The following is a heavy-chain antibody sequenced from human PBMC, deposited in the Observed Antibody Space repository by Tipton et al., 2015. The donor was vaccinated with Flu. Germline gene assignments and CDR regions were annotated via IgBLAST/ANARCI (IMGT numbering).Heavy chain of an antibody. J-gene: IGHJ6*03. V-gene: IGHV4-34*01. Sequence: TLSLTCAVYGGSFSGYYWSWIRQPPGKGLEWIGEINHSGSTNYNPSLKSRVTISVDTSKNHFSLKLTSVTAADPAVYYCASPSYGGGYYYRDVWGKGTTVTVSS. CDR2: INHSGST. D-gene: IGHD3-16*01. CDR1: GGSFSGYY. CDR3: ASPSYGGGYYYRDV.